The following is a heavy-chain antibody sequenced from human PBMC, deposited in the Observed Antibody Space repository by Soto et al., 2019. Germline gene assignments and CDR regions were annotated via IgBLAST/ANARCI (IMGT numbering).Heavy chain of an antibody. CDR3: AKDFGVVDYYYGMDV. CDR2: ISYDGSNK. D-gene: IGHD3-3*01. J-gene: IGHJ6*02. CDR1: GFTFSSYG. Sequence: GGSLRLSCAASGFTFSSYGMHWVRQAPGKGLEWVAVISYDGSNKYYADSVKGRFTISRDNSKNTLYLQMNSLRAEDTAVYYCAKDFGVVDYYYGMDVWGQGTTVTVS. V-gene: IGHV3-30*18.